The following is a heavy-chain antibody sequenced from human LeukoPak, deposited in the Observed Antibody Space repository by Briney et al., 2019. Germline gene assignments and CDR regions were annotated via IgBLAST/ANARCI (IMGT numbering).Heavy chain of an antibody. D-gene: IGHD3-22*01. CDR2: ISAYNGNT. Sequence: ASVKVSCKASGGTFSSYAISWVRQAPGQGLEWMGWISAYNGNTNYAQKLQGRVTMTTDTSTSTAYMELRSLRSDDTAVYYCARVNYYYDSSGYDYWGQGTLVTVSS. J-gene: IGHJ4*02. V-gene: IGHV1-18*01. CDR3: ARVNYYYDSSGYDY. CDR1: GGTFSSYA.